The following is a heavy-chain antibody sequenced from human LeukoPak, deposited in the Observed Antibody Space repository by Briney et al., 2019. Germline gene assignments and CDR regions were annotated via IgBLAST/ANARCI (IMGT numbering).Heavy chain of an antibody. CDR2: IIPIFGTA. J-gene: IGHJ4*02. CDR1: GGTFSSYA. Sequence: SVKVSCKASGGTFSSYAISWVRQAPGQGLEWMGGIIPIFGTANYAQKFQGRVTITADESTSTAYMELSSLRSEDTAVYYCARAKRSGSYYAPCHYWGQGTLVTVSS. V-gene: IGHV1-69*13. D-gene: IGHD1-26*01. CDR3: ARAKRSGSYYAPCHY.